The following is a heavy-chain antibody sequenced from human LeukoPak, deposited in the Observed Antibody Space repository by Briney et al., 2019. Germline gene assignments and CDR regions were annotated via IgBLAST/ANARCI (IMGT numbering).Heavy chain of an antibody. CDR1: GYTFTSYD. CDR3: ARDVRERYYDSSGYPDY. Sequence: ASVKVSCKASGYTFTSYDINWVRQATGQGLEWMGWISAYNGNTNYAQKLQGRVTMTTDTSTSTAYMELRSLRSDDTAVYYCARDVRERYYDSSGYPDYWGQGTLVTVSS. J-gene: IGHJ4*02. CDR2: ISAYNGNT. V-gene: IGHV1-18*01. D-gene: IGHD3-22*01.